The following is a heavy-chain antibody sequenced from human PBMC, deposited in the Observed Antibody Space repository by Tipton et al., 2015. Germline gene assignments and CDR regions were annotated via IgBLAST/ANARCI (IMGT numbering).Heavy chain of an antibody. CDR2: IYYSGST. Sequence: GLVKPSETLSLTCTVSGGSFSDYYWSWIRQSPGEGLEWIGYIYYSGSTNYNPSLRSRVAMSMDTSKNQFSLKLSSVIAADTAVYYCARHKDSGTYPLDYWGQGTLVTVSS. V-gene: IGHV4-59*01. CDR3: ARHKDSGTYPLDY. CDR1: GGSFSDYY. D-gene: IGHD3-10*01. J-gene: IGHJ4*02.